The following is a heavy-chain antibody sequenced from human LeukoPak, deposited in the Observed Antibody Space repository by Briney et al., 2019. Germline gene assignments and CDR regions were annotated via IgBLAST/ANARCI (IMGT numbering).Heavy chain of an antibody. CDR3: ASNSNADYSRTYYYYMDV. V-gene: IGHV3-53*01. Sequence: PGGSLRLSCAASGFTVSSNYMSWVRQAPGKGLEWVSVIYSGGSTYYADSVKGRFTISRDNSKNTLYLQMNSLRAEDTAVYYCASNSNADYSRTYYYYMDVWGKGTTVTISS. CDR2: IYSGGST. D-gene: IGHD4-17*01. J-gene: IGHJ6*03. CDR1: GFTVSSNY.